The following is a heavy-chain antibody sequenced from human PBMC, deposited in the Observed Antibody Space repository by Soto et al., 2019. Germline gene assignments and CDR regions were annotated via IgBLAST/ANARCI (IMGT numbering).Heavy chain of an antibody. D-gene: IGHD3-22*01. CDR2: IDPSDSQT. CDR3: ARQIYDSDTGPNFQYYFDS. Sequence: VESLKISCKGSGYIFAGYWITWCPEKPVKVLEWMGRIDPSDSQTYYSPSFRGHVTISVTKSITTVFLQWSSLRASDTAMYYCARQIYDSDTGPNFQYYFDSWGQGTPVTVSS. CDR1: GYIFAGYW. V-gene: IGHV5-10-1*01. J-gene: IGHJ4*02.